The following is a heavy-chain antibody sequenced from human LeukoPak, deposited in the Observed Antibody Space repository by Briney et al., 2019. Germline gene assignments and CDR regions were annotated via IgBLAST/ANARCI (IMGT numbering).Heavy chain of an antibody. CDR3: SRHEHKALAGDT. D-gene: IGHD6-19*01. CDR1: GGSFSGYY. Sequence: PSETLSLTCAVYGGSFSGYYWSWIRQPPGKGLEWIGEINHSGSTNYNPSLKSRVTISVDTSINHFSLTLTSLTAADTAVYFCSRHEHKALAGDTWGQGTLVTVS. J-gene: IGHJ5*02. V-gene: IGHV4-34*01. CDR2: INHSGST.